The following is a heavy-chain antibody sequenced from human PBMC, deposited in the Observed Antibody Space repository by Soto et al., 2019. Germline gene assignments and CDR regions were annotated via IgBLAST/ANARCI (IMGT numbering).Heavy chain of an antibody. CDR2: IYDSGSS. V-gene: IGHV4-30-4*01. CDR1: GGSVSSGDYF. CDR3: AREKGYISDPKNFDS. D-gene: IGHD5-12*01. J-gene: IGHJ4*02. Sequence: KPSETLSLTCTVSGGSVSSGDYFWSWIRQPPGKGLEWIGYIYDSGSSYYNPSLKSRVTMSVDTSKNQFSLKLRSVTAADTAMYYCAREKGYISDPKNFDSWGQGTLVTVSS.